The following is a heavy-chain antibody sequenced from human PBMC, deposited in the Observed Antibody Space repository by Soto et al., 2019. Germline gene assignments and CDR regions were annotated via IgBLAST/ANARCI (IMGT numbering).Heavy chain of an antibody. CDR3: ARGGRRSPVMDV. J-gene: IGHJ6*02. CDR2: IYYSGST. V-gene: IGHV4-31*03. Sequence: QVQLQESGPGLVKPSQTLSLTCTVSGGSISSGGYYWSWIRQHPGKGLEWIGYIYYSGSTYYNPSLKSRVTISVDTSKNHFSLKLSSVTAADTAVYYCARGGRRSPVMDVWGQGTTVTVSS. CDR1: GGSISSGGYY.